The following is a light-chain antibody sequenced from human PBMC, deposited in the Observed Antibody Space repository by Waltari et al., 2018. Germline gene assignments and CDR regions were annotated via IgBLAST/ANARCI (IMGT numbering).Light chain of an antibody. CDR2: DAS. V-gene: IGKV1-33*01. Sequence: IQMTQSPSSLSASVGDRVTITCQASQDISNYLNWYQQKPGKAPKLLIYDASNVETGVPSRFSGSGSGTDFTFTISSLQPEDIATYYCQQYDNLPYTFGQGTKLEIK. CDR1: QDISNY. CDR3: QQYDNLPYT. J-gene: IGKJ2*01.